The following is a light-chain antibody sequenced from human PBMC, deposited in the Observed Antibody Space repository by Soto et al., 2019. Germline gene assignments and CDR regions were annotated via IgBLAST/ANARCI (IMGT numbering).Light chain of an antibody. CDR3: EQYNIWPRT. J-gene: IGKJ4*01. V-gene: IGKV3-15*01. Sequence: EIVVTQSPATLSVSPGERATLSWRASQSLNSNLAWYQQKPGQAPRLLIYGASTRATGIPARFSASGSGTEFTLTISSLQSEDFAVYYCEQYNIWPRTFGGGTKVEIK. CDR2: GAS. CDR1: QSLNSN.